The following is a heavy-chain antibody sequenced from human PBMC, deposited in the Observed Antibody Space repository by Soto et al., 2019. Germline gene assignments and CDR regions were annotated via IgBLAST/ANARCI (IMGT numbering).Heavy chain of an antibody. CDR2: IYYSGST. J-gene: IGHJ5*02. Sequence: VQLQEAGPGLVKPSETLSLTCIVSGGSITGSFWTWIRQPPGKGLEWIGYIYYSGSTHSSPSFMRRVALAVATSQSLSALWLSSMTAAGTSVDSCASVVRCLSSGFEPCGQATLVLVAS. CDR3: ASVVRCLSSGFEP. CDR1: GGSITGSF. V-gene: IGHV4-59*01. D-gene: IGHD4-17*01.